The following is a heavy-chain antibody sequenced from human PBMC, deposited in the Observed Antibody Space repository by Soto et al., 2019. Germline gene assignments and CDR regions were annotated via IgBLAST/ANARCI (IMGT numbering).Heavy chain of an antibody. V-gene: IGHV1-24*01. J-gene: IGHJ5*02. CDR1: GYTLTELS. CDR3: ATDRRARITMVRGWFDP. D-gene: IGHD3-10*01. CDR2: FDPEDGET. Sequence: ASVKVSCKVSGYTLTELSMHWVRQAPGKGLEWMGGFDPEDGETIYAQKFQGRVTMTEDTSTDTAYMELSSLRSEDTAVYYCATDRRARITMVRGWFDPWGQGTLVTVSS.